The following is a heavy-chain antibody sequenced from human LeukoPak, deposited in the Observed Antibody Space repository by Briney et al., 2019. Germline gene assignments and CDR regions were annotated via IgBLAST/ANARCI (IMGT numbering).Heavy chain of an antibody. Sequence: GGSLRLSCEASGFTFRSYAMSWVRQAPGKGLEWVSSIGSNISYIYYADSVKGRFTISRDNPKNSLYLQMNSLSAEDTAVYYCARDNGAKQFDYWGQGTLVIVSA. CDR1: GFTFRSYA. D-gene: IGHD2-8*01. V-gene: IGHV3-21*01. CDR2: IGSNISYI. CDR3: ARDNGAKQFDY. J-gene: IGHJ4*02.